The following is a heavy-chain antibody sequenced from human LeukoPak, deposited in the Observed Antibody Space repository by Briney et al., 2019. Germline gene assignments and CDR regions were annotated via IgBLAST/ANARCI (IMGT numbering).Heavy chain of an antibody. J-gene: IGHJ6*03. V-gene: IGHV1-2*02. CDR2: INPNSGGT. D-gene: IGHD5-12*01. CDR3: ARVDSGYGDYYYYYMDV. CDR1: GYTFTGYY. Sequence: GASVKVSCKASGYTFTGYYMHWVRQAPGQGLEWMGWINPNSGGTNYAQKFQGRVTMTRDTSISTAYMELSRLRSDDTAVYYCARVDSGYGDYYYYYMDVWGKGTTVTISS.